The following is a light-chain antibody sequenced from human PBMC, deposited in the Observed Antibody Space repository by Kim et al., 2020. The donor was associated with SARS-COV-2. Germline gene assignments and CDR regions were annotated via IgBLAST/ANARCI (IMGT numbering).Light chain of an antibody. CDR1: QSVNSN. Sequence: EIVMTQSPATLSVSPGERATLFCTASQSVNSNLAWYQKKPGQAPTLLIYGASSRATGIPARFSGSGSGTEFTLTISSLQSEDFALYYCQQYNNWPPITFGQGTRLEIK. V-gene: IGKV3-15*01. CDR2: GAS. J-gene: IGKJ5*01. CDR3: QQYNNWPPIT.